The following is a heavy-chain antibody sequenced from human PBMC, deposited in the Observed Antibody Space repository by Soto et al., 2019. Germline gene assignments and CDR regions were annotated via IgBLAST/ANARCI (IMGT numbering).Heavy chain of an antibody. Sequence: QVQLVQSGAKVKQPGSSVKVSCQASGVTFSSFAISWVRQAPGQGLEWMGGIIPIFGTPNYAQNFQGRVTITADESTSSVYMELSRLRSEDTAVYYCARSTGSGFRPGTHRFNWFDPWGQGTLVTVSS. CDR1: GVTFSSFA. D-gene: IGHD5-12*01. CDR3: ARSTGSGFRPGTHRFNWFDP. CDR2: IIPIFGTP. J-gene: IGHJ5*02. V-gene: IGHV1-69*01.